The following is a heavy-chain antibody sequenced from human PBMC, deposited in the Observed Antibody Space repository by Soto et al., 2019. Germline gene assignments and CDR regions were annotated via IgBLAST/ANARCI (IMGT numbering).Heavy chain of an antibody. V-gene: IGHV4-31*03. D-gene: IGHD1-26*01. CDR2: IYYSGST. J-gene: IGHJ3*02. CDR3: ARAIVGATFDAFDI. Sequence: SETLSLTCTVSGGSISSGGYYWSWIRQHPGKGLEWIGYIYYSGSTYYNPSLKSRVTISVDTSKNQFSLKLSSVTAADTAVYYCARAIVGATFDAFDIWGQGTMVTVSS. CDR1: GGSISSGGYY.